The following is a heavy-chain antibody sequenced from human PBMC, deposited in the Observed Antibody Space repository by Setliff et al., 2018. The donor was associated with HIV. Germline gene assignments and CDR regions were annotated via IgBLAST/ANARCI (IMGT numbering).Heavy chain of an antibody. D-gene: IGHD3-9*01. J-gene: IGHJ6*03. CDR2: ISYVGSNR. CDR3: ARDPSAEILTGYKSYYYMDV. CDR1: GFTFSSCW. V-gene: IGHV3-30*06. Sequence: PGGSLRLSCAASGFTFSSCWVTWVRQGPGKGLEWVAVISYVGSNRYYADSVKGRFTISRDNSKNTLYLQMNSLRAEDTAVYYCARDPSAEILTGYKSYYYMDVWGKGTTVTVSS.